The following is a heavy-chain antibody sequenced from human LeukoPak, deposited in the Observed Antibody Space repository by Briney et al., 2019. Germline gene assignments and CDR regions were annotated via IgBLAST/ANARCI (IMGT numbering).Heavy chain of an antibody. CDR3: GREGQVVRRTMSDY. CDR1: GGSISSYY. J-gene: IGHJ4*01. V-gene: IGHV4-59*12. CDR2: IYYSGST. D-gene: IGHD3-22*01. Sequence: PSETLSLTCTVSGGSISSYYWSWIRQPPGKGLEWIGYIYYSGSTNYNPSLKSRVTISVDTSKNQFSLKLSSVTAADTAVYYCGREGQVVRRTMSDYWGQGTLVTVSS.